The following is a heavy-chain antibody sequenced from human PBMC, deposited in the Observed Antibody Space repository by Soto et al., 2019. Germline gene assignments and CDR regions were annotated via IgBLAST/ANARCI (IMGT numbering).Heavy chain of an antibody. CDR1: GGSISSSNW. CDR2: IYHSGST. CDR3: ARDNRPYYGDSPYYYYGMDV. V-gene: IGHV4-4*02. J-gene: IGHJ6*02. D-gene: IGHD4-17*01. Sequence: SETLSLTCAVSGGSISSSNWWSWVRQPPGKGLEWIGEIYHSGSTNYNPSLKSRVTISVDKSKNQFSLKLSSVTAADTAVYYCARDNRPYYGDSPYYYYGMDVWGQGTTVTVSS.